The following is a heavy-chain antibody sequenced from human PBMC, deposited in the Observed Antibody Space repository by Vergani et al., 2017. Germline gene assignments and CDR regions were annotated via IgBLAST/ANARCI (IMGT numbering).Heavy chain of an antibody. D-gene: IGHD3-16*01. J-gene: IGHJ2*01. Sequence: VEAGGGLVQPGGSLRLSCTASGFTFQAFAFHWVRQVSGRGLEWVSGIDRNYGVKNGNSFEGRFSISRDNAKKAVFLQMNNLRHEDTALYFCVKDNEYVADGPFDLWGRGTLVTVSS. CDR3: VKDNEYVADGPFDL. V-gene: IGHV3-9*01. CDR2: IDRNYGVK. CDR1: GFTFQAFA.